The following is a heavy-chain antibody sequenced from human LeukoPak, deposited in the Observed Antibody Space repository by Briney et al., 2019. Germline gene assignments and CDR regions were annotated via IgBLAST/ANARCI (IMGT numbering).Heavy chain of an antibody. D-gene: IGHD6-19*01. CDR1: GGSFSGYY. CDR2: INHSGST. J-gene: IGHJ4*02. Sequence: PSETLSLTCTVSGGSFSGYYWSWIRQPPGKGLEWIGEINHSGSTNYNPSLKSRVTISVDTSKNQFSLKLSSVTAADTAVYYCARARGWLVLGYYFDYWGQGTLVTVSS. CDR3: ARARGWLVLGYYFDY. V-gene: IGHV4-34*01.